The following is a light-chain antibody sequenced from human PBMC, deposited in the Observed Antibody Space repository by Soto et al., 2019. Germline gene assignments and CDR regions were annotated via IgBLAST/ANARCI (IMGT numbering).Light chain of an antibody. Sequence: QSALTEPPSVSGSPGQSITISCTGTSSDVGGYNYVSWYQQHPGKAPKLIIYEVNYRPSGVSNRFSGSKSGNTASSTTSGLQAEDEANYNCSPYPTNSTLVFGGGTTVTVL. CDR2: EVN. CDR3: SPYPTNSTLV. V-gene: IGLV2-14*01. CDR1: SSDVGGYNY. J-gene: IGLJ3*02.